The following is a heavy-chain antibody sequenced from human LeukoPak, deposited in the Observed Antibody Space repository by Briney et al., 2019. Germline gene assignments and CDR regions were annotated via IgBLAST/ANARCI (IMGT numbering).Heavy chain of an antibody. CDR1: GFAFDDYA. Sequence: PGGSLRLSCAASGFAFDDYAMHWVRQAPGKGLEWVSGISWNSGSIGYADSVKGRFTISRDNAKNSLYLQMNSLRAEDMALYYCAKGTGYGILTGPIDYWGQGTLVTVSS. CDR2: ISWNSGSI. V-gene: IGHV3-9*03. D-gene: IGHD3-9*01. J-gene: IGHJ4*02. CDR3: AKGTGYGILTGPIDY.